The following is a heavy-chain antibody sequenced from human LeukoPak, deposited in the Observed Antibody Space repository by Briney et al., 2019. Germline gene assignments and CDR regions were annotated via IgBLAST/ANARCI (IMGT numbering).Heavy chain of an antibody. CDR3: AGEGDTAMAPSYYYYGMDV. D-gene: IGHD5-18*01. CDR1: GGTFSSYA. Sequence: GASVKVSCKASGGTFSSYAISWVRQAPGQGLEWMGGIIPIFGTANYAQKFQGRVTITADESTSTAYMELSSLRSEDTAVYYCAGEGDTAMAPSYYYYGMDVWGRGTTVTVSS. J-gene: IGHJ6*02. CDR2: IIPIFGTA. V-gene: IGHV1-69*01.